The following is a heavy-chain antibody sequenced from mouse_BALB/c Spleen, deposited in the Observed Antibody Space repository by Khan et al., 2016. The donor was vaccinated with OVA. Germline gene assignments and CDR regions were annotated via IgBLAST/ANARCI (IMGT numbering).Heavy chain of an antibody. CDR3: ANHGSSSAWFTY. CDR1: GYTFTSYW. V-gene: IGHV1-7*01. CDR2: INPSTDYT. D-gene: IGHD1-1*01. J-gene: IGHJ3*01. Sequence: QVQLQQPGAELAKPGASVKMSCKASGYTFTSYWMHWVKQRPGQGLEWIGYINPSTDYTAYNEKFKDKATLTADKSSSTAYMQLSSLTSEDSAVYYCANHGSSSAWFTYWGQGTLVAVSA.